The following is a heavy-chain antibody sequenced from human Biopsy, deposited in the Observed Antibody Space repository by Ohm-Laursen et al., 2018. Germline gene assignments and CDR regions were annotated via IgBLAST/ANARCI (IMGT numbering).Heavy chain of an antibody. CDR3: ARGPYGDNAGAFDV. V-gene: IGHV4-34*01. CDR1: GGSFSGYD. Sequence: SDTLSLTCSVDGGSFSGYDWTWIRQPPGKGLEWVGEFSHTGTTIYNPSLKSRLTISVDKSKNHFSLRLTSVIAADTATYFCARGPYGDNAGAFDVWGQGTVVTVSS. D-gene: IGHD4/OR15-4a*01. J-gene: IGHJ3*01. CDR2: FSHTGTT.